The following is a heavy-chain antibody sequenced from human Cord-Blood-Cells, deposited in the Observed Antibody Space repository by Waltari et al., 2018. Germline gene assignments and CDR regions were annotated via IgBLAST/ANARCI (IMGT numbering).Heavy chain of an antibody. CDR3: ARAIYYDSSGYYYYFDY. CDR2: IYHSGST. CDR1: GGPISSSNW. D-gene: IGHD3-22*01. Sequence: QVQLQESGPGLVKPSGTLSLTCAVSGGPISSSNWWSWVRPPPGKGLEWIGEIYHSGSTNYNPSLKSRVTISVDKSKNQFSLKLSSVTAADTAVYYCARAIYYDSSGYYYYFDYWGQGTLVTVSS. V-gene: IGHV4-4*02. J-gene: IGHJ4*02.